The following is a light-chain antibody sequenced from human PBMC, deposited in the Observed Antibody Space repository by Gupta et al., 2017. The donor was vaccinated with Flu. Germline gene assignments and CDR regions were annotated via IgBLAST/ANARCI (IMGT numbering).Light chain of an antibody. J-gene: IGKJ4*01. CDR1: QSVLYSSNNRNY. V-gene: IGKV4-1*01. CDR3: QQYYSAPLT. CDR2: WAS. Sequence: NCKSSQSVLYSSNNRNYLAWYQQKPGQPPKLLIYWASTRESGVPDRFSGSGSGTDFTLTISSLQAEDVAIYYCQQYYSAPLTFGGGTKVEIK.